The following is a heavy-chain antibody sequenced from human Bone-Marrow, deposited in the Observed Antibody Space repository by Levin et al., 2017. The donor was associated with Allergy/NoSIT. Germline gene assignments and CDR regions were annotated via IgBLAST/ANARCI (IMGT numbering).Heavy chain of an antibody. Sequence: GGSLRLSCAASGFTFSTYAMSWVRQAPGKELEWVSGLSSTSYTIFYADAGKGRFTISRDNSKNTLYRQMNRLRAEETAVYCCAKGINMNRGPYDFDCWGQGTLVPVSS. CDR3: AKGINMNRGPYDFDC. CDR2: LSSTSYTI. CDR1: GFTFSTYA. V-gene: IGHV3-23*01. D-gene: IGHD3-3*01. J-gene: IGHJ4*02.